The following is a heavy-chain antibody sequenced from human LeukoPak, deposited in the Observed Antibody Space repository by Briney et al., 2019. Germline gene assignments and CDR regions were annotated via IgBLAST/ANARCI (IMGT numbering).Heavy chain of an antibody. V-gene: IGHV3-21*01. D-gene: IGHD6-25*01. J-gene: IGHJ4*02. CDR3: ARSRGSPDHDY. CDR1: GLTFSGYR. Sequence: PGGSLSLSFAAPGLTFSGYRMNWFGQAPGKGLEWVSSISSSSSYIYYADSVKGRFTISRDNAKNSLYLQMNSLRAEDTAVYYCARSRGSPDHDYWGQGTLATVSS. CDR2: ISSSSSYI.